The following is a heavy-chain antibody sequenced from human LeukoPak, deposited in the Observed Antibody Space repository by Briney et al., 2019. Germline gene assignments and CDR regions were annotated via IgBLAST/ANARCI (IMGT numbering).Heavy chain of an antibody. CDR1: GFTFSSYG. CDR3: AKVGAVAGTGSKSPFDY. J-gene: IGHJ4*02. Sequence: GRSLRLSCAASGFTFSSYGMHWVRQAPGKGLEWVAVISYDGSNKYYADSVKGRFTISRDNSKNTLYLQMNSLRAEDTAVYYCAKVGAVAGTGSKSPFDYWGQGTLVTVSS. V-gene: IGHV3-30*18. D-gene: IGHD6-19*01. CDR2: ISYDGSNK.